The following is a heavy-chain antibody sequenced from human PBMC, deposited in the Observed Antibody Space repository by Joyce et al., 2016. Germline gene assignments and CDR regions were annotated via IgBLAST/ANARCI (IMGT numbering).Heavy chain of an antibody. J-gene: IGHJ5*01. CDR1: GFTFSSYW. CDR3: ARVSVDRVFATNYFDF. Sequence: EVQLVESGGGLVQPGGSLRLSCAASGFTFSSYWMSWVRQAPGKGVGGVAKIKRDGSDKKYVDSVKGRFTISRDNAKNLLYLQMDSLRAEDTAVYYCARVSVDRVFATNYFDFWGQGTLATVSS. V-gene: IGHV3-7*03. CDR2: IKRDGSDK. D-gene: IGHD2-8*01.